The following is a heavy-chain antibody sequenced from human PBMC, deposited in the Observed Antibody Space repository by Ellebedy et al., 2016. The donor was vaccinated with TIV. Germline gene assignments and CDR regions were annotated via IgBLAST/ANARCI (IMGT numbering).Heavy chain of an antibody. CDR1: GYILTDLS. CDR2: FDPEDGET. Sequence: AASVKVSCKVSGYILTDLSMHWVRHAPGKGLEWMGGFDPEDGETIYAQKFQGRFTMTDDTSTDTAYMELSSLRSEDTAVYYCATEGTTDAFDIWGQGTMVTVSS. V-gene: IGHV1-24*01. D-gene: IGHD1-7*01. CDR3: ATEGTTDAFDI. J-gene: IGHJ3*02.